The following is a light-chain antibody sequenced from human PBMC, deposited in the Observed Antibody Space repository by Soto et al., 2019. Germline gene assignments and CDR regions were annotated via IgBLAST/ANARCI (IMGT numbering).Light chain of an antibody. CDR3: QQSYSAPLT. Sequence: DIQMTQSPSSLSASIGDRVTITCRASQSISSSLNWYQQKPGKAPNLLIYAASSLQSGVPSRFSATGSGTDFTLTISSLQPEDFATYYCQQSYSAPLTFGGGTKVDIK. J-gene: IGKJ4*01. CDR1: QSISSS. CDR2: AAS. V-gene: IGKV1-39*01.